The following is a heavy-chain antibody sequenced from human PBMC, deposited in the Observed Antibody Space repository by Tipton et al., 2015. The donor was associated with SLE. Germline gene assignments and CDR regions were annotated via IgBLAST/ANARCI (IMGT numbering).Heavy chain of an antibody. CDR1: GGSISSYY. D-gene: IGHD5-24*01. J-gene: IGHJ3*02. V-gene: IGHV4-59*01. CDR3: AREMAYGAFDI. CDR2: IYYSGST. Sequence: LRLSCTVSGGSISSYYWSWIRQPPGKGLEWIGYIYYSGSTNYNPSLKSRVTISVDTSKNQFSLKLSSVTAADTAVYYCAREMAYGAFDIWGQGTMVTVSS.